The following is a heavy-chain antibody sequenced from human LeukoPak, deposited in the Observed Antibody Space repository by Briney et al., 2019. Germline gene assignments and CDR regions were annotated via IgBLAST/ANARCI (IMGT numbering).Heavy chain of an antibody. CDR2: ISSSGSTI. CDR3: ARVRVQLWSYYFDY. D-gene: IGHD5-18*01. CDR1: GFTFSSYE. V-gene: IGHV3-48*03. J-gene: IGHJ4*02. Sequence: PGGSLRLSCAASGFTFSSYEMNWVRQAPGKGLEWVSYISSSGSTIYYADSVKGRFTISRDNAKNSLYLQMNSLRAEDTAVYYRARVRVQLWSYYFDYWGQGTLVTVSS.